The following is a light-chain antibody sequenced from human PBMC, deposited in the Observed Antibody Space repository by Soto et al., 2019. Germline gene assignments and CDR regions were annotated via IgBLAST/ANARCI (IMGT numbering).Light chain of an antibody. V-gene: IGKV1-39*01. Sequence: DIQMTQSPSSLSASVGDRVTITCRASRSISNYLNWYQQKPGKAPHLLIYAASTLQSGVPSRFTGGGSGTGFTLTISSLQPEDFATYYCQQSYSTPPYTFGQGTKLEI. CDR3: QQSYSTPPYT. J-gene: IGKJ2*01. CDR2: AAS. CDR1: RSISNY.